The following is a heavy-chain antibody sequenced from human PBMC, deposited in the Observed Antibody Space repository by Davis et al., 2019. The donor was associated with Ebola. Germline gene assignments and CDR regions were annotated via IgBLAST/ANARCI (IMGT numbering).Heavy chain of an antibody. CDR1: GGTFSNYA. Sequence: SVKVSCKASGGTFSNYAISWVRQAPGQGLEWMGRISPILDLANHAQKFQDRVSITADKSTSTAYMELSSLRPEDTAVYYCAREGVRDGYNYLYYFDYWGQGTLVTVSS. CDR3: AREGVRDGYNYLYYFDY. J-gene: IGHJ4*02. CDR2: ISPILDLA. D-gene: IGHD5-24*01. V-gene: IGHV1-69*04.